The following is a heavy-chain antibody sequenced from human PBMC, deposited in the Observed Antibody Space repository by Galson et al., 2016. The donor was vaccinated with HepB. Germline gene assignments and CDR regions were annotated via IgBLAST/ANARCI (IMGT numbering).Heavy chain of an antibody. D-gene: IGHD3-3*01. Sequence: SLRLSCAASGFTFSSYGMHWVRQAPGKGLEWVACIWYNGSNKYYANSVKGRFTISGDNSKNTLYLQMNSLRAEDTAVYYCARAGVGPIGVWGQGTLVTVSS. J-gene: IGHJ4*02. CDR2: IWYNGSNK. CDR3: ARAGVGPIGV. CDR1: GFTFSSYG. V-gene: IGHV3-33*01.